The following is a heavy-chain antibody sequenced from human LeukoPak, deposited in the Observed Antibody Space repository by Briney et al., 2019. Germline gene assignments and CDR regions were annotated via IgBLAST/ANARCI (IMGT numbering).Heavy chain of an antibody. D-gene: IGHD3-10*01. CDR2: INPTRGGT. J-gene: IGHJ5*01. CDR3: AREVKVPGELLGGFDS. Sequence: ASVKVSCKASGYTFVDHYIHCVRQAPGQGLGWMGWINPTRGGTTYAEKFEGRVTMTSDTAISTVYMELTSLRSDDTAFYYCAREVKVPGELLGGFDSWGQGSLVTVSS. V-gene: IGHV1-2*02. CDR1: GYTFVDHY.